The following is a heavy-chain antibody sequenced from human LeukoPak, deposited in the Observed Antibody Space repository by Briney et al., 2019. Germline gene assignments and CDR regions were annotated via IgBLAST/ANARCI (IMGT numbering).Heavy chain of an antibody. CDR2: ISAYNGNT. J-gene: IGHJ6*03. D-gene: IGHD1-26*01. CDR3: ARASGSYLLYYYMDV. V-gene: IGHV1-18*01. Sequence: GASVKVSCKASGYTFTRYGISWVRQAPGQGLEWMGWISAYNGNTNYAQKLQGRVTMTTDTSTSTAYMELRSLRSDDTAVYYCARASGSYLLYYYMDVWGKGTTVTVSS. CDR1: GYTFTRYG.